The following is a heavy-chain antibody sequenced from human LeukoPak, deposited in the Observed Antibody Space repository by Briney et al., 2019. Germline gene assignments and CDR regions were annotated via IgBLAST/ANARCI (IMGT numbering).Heavy chain of an antibody. V-gene: IGHV1-69*05. CDR2: IIPIFGTA. D-gene: IGHD6-13*01. J-gene: IGHJ4*02. Sequence: SVKVSCKASGGTFSSYAISWVRQAPGQGLEWMGGIIPIFGTANYAQKFQGRVTITTDESTSTAYMELSSLRSEDTAVYYCASPLAAAGTSYYFDYWGQGTLVTVSS. CDR3: ASPLAAAGTSYYFDY. CDR1: GGTFSSYA.